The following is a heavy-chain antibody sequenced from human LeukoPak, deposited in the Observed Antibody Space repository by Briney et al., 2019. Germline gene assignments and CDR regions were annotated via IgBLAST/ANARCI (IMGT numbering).Heavy chain of an antibody. V-gene: IGHV2-70*04. J-gene: IGHJ4*02. Sequence: QTLSLTCTFSGFSLRTSGMRVSWIRQPPGKALEWLARIDWDDDKFYRTSLKTRLTISKYTSKSQVVLTMTNMDPVDTATYYCARIGDGYNLDYWGQGTLVTVSS. CDR3: ARIGDGYNLDY. CDR2: IDWDDDK. D-gene: IGHD5-24*01. CDR1: GFSLRTSGMR.